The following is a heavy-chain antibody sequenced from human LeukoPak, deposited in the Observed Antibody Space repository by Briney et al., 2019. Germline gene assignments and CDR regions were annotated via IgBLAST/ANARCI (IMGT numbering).Heavy chain of an antibody. Sequence: GGSLRLSCAASGVTFSSYAMHWVRQAPGKGVEGGAVISYDGSNKYYADSLKGRFTISRDNSKNPLYLQMNSLRAEDMAVYYCVSGGDILTGYYRYYFDYWGPGTLVAVSS. V-gene: IGHV3-30*01. D-gene: IGHD3-9*01. CDR1: GVTFSSYA. CDR2: ISYDGSNK. CDR3: VSGGDILTGYYRYYFDY. J-gene: IGHJ4*02.